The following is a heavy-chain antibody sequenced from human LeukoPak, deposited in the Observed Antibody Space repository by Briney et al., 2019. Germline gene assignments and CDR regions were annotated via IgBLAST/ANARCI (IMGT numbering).Heavy chain of an antibody. V-gene: IGHV4-34*01. Sequence: RPSETLSLTCGVFGVSINDYYWSWIRQSPRKGLEWIGEISHTEGTRYNPSLESRVTMSVGTSENQLSLKLIFVTAADTAVYYCARIRCGHSGSVCFNHWGLGTLVTVSS. CDR3: ARIRCGHSGSVCFNH. J-gene: IGHJ4*02. CDR1: GVSINDYY. CDR2: ISHTEGT. D-gene: IGHD2-21*01.